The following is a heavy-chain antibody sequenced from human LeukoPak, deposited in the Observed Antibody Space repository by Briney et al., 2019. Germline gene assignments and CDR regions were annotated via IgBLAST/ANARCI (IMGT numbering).Heavy chain of an antibody. V-gene: IGHV3-15*01. CDR3: TTYCSGGSCYPRLDY. CDR2: IKSKTDGGTT. J-gene: IGHJ4*02. Sequence: GGSLRLSCAASGFTFSNAWMSWVRQAPGKGLEWVGRIKSKTDGGTTDYAAPVKGRFTISRDDSKNTLYLQMNSLKTEDTAVYYCTTYCSGGSCYPRLDYWGQGTLVTVSS. D-gene: IGHD2-15*01. CDR1: GFTFSNAW.